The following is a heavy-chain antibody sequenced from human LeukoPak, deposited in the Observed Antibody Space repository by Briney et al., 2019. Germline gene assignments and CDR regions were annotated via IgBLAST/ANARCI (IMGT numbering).Heavy chain of an antibody. D-gene: IGHD3-22*01. J-gene: IGHJ4*02. CDR1: GFTFSSYS. CDR3: ARAAYDTGSYIVNHDY. CDR2: ISSSSSYI. Sequence: GGSLRLSCAASGFTFSSYSMNWVRQAPGKGLEWVSSISSSSSYIYYADSVKGRFTISRDNSKNTLYLQMGSLRAEDTAMYYCARAAYDTGSYIVNHDYWGQGTLVTVSS. V-gene: IGHV3-21*04.